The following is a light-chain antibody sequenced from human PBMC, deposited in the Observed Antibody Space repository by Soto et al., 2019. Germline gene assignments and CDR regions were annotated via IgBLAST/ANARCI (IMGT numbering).Light chain of an antibody. J-gene: IGLJ1*01. V-gene: IGLV2-14*01. CDR2: EVT. CDR3: SSYTTSSTRV. Sequence: QSALTQPASVSGSPGQSIAISCTGSSSDVGIYNYVSWYQQHPGKVPKLIIYEVTNRPSGVSNRFSGSKSGNTASLTIPGLQAEDEADCYCSSYTTSSTRVFGTGTKVTVL. CDR1: SSDVGIYNY.